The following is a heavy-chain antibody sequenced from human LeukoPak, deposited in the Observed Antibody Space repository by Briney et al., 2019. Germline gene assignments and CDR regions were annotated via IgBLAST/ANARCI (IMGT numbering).Heavy chain of an antibody. CDR1: GITVSSND. Sequence: GGSLRLSCTASGITVSSNDMCWVRQAPGKGLEWISLIYSGGRTDYADSVKGRFTISRDNSKNTLYLQMNSLRDEDTGLYYCAKGQRAPGDWGQGTLVTVS. J-gene: IGHJ4*02. CDR3: AKGQRAPGD. V-gene: IGHV3-53*01. CDR2: IYSGGRT. D-gene: IGHD4-17*01.